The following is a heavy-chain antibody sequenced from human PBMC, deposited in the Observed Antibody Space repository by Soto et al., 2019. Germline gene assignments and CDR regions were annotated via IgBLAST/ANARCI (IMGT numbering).Heavy chain of an antibody. J-gene: IGHJ4*02. CDR3: ASGRGTAMGPYDY. CDR1: GFTFSSYT. V-gene: IGHV3-48*02. Sequence: GGSLRLSCAASGFTFSSYTMNWVRQAPGKGLEWVSYISSSSSTIYYADSVKGRSTISRDNAKNSLYLQMNSLRDEDTAVYYCASGRGTAMGPYDYWGQGTLVTVSS. D-gene: IGHD5-18*01. CDR2: ISSSSSTI.